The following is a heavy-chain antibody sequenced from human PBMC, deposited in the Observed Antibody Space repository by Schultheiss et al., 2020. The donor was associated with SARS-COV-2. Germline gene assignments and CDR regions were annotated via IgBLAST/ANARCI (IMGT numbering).Heavy chain of an antibody. CDR2: IYYSGST. J-gene: IGHJ5*02. CDR3: ARQGLGYCSSGSCYAGENWFDP. D-gene: IGHD2-15*01. Sequence: SETLSLTCTVSGGSISSGGYYWSWIRQHPGKGLEWIGYIYYSGSTYYNPSLKCLVTISVDTSKNQFSLMLSSVTAAETDVYYCARQGLGYCSSGSCYAGENWFDPWGQGTMVTVSS. V-gene: IGHV4-31*01. CDR1: GGSISSGGYY.